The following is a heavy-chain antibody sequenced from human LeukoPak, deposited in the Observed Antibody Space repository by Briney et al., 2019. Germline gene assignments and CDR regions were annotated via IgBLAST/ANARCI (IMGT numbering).Heavy chain of an antibody. CDR1: GFTFSNAW. CDR2: IRSKNDGGTI. Sequence: GGSLRLSCAASGFTFSNAWMAWVRQAPGKGLEWVGRIRSKNDGGTIGYAAPVKDRFTISRDDSKDTLYLQMNSLEIEDTAVYFCTTDRTMKGYWGQGTLVTVSS. CDR3: TTDRTMKGY. J-gene: IGHJ4*02. D-gene: IGHD3-22*01. V-gene: IGHV3-15*01.